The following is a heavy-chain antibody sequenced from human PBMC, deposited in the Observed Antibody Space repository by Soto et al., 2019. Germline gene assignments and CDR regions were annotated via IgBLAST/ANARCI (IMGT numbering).Heavy chain of an antibody. Sequence: GASVKVKCKDSGYTFTGYYMHWVRQAHGQGLEWMGWINPNSGGTNYAQKFQGRVTMTGDTSISTAYMELSRLRSDDTAVYYCARGYYYDSSGSQGPDYWGQGTLVTGSS. J-gene: IGHJ4*02. V-gene: IGHV1-2*02. CDR3: ARGYYYDSSGSQGPDY. D-gene: IGHD3-22*01. CDR1: GYTFTGYY. CDR2: INPNSGGT.